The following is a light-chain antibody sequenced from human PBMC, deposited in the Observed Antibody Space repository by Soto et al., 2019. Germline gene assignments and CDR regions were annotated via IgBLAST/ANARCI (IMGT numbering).Light chain of an antibody. J-gene: IGLJ1*01. CDR3: CSYTSSTTYV. Sequence: QSALTQPASVSGSPGQSITISCTGTSSDVGGYNYVSWYQQHPGKAPKLIIYAVTNRPSGVSIRFSGSKSGNTASLTISGLQAEDEADYYCCSYTSSTTYVFGPGTKVIVL. CDR2: AVT. V-gene: IGLV2-14*01. CDR1: SSDVGGYNY.